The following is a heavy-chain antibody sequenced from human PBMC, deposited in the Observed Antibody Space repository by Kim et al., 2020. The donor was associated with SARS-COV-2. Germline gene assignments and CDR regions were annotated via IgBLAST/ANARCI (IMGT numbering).Heavy chain of an antibody. Sequence: SVKGRFTISRDNSKNTLYLQITSLRAEDTAVYYCARDCDSSGWYKQGYVYWGQGTLVTVS. D-gene: IGHD6-19*01. CDR3: ARDCDSSGWYKQGYVY. V-gene: IGHV3-30*07. J-gene: IGHJ4*02.